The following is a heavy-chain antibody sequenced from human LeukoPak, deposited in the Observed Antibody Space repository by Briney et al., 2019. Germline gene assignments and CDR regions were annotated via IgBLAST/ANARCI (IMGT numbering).Heavy chain of an antibody. Sequence: SETLSLTCAVYGGSFSGYYWSWIRQPPGKGLEWIGEINHSGSTNYNPSLKSRVTISVDTSKNQFSLKLSSVTAADTAVYYCARGEWENYYYYMDVWGKGTTVTISS. D-gene: IGHD1-26*01. CDR1: GGSFSGYY. J-gene: IGHJ6*03. CDR3: ARGEWENYYYYMDV. V-gene: IGHV4-34*01. CDR2: INHSGST.